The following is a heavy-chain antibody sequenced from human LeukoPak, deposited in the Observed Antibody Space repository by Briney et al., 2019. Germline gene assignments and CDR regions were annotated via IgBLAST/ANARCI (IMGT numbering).Heavy chain of an antibody. CDR3: ARDAPLDYGDNPLFGGMDV. Sequence: HPGRSLRLSCAASGFTFSSYAMHWVRQAPGKGLEWVAVISYDGSNKYYADSVKGRFTISRDNSKNTLYLQMNSLRAEDTAVYYCARDAPLDYGDNPLFGGMDVWGQGTTVTVSS. CDR1: GFTFSSYA. V-gene: IGHV3-30-3*01. CDR2: ISYDGSNK. J-gene: IGHJ6*02. D-gene: IGHD4-17*01.